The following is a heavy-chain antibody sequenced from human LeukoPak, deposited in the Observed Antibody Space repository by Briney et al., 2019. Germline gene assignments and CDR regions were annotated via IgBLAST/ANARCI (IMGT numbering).Heavy chain of an antibody. J-gene: IGHJ4*02. CDR1: GFTFSSYW. CDR3: AKERSDYYDSSGYEDYFDY. V-gene: IGHV3-43*02. D-gene: IGHD3-22*01. Sequence: GGSLRLSCAASGFTFSSYWMHWVRQAPGKGLVWVSLIGGDGGSAYYADSVRGRFTISRDNSKNSLYLQMNSLRTEDTALYYCAKERSDYYDSSGYEDYFDYWGQGTLVTVSS. CDR2: IGGDGGSA.